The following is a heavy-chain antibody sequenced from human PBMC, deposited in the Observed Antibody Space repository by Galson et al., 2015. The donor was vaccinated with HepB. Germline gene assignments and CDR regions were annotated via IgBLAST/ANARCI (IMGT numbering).Heavy chain of an antibody. D-gene: IGHD3-10*01. CDR1: GLSFSPYS. CDR2: ISSSGSYI. V-gene: IGHV3-21*01. CDR3: ARDREVRGIINYYYGMDV. J-gene: IGHJ6*02. Sequence: SLRLPCAASGLSFSPYSMNWVRQAQGKGLEWVSSISSSGSYIHYADSVKGRLTISRDNAKNSLYLQMNSLRAEDTAVYYCARDREVRGIINYYYGMDVWGQGTTVTVSS.